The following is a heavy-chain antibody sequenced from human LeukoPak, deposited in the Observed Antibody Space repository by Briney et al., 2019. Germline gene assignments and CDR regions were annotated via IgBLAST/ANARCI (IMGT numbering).Heavy chain of an antibody. D-gene: IGHD3-10*01. CDR2: ISGSGGST. CDR3: ARHPEYGSGSFFDY. CDR1: GFTFSSYA. Sequence: GGSLRLSCAASGFTFSSYAMSWVRQAPGKGLEWVSAISGSGGSTYLADSVKGRFTISRDNSKNTLYLQMNSLRAEDTAVYYCARHPEYGSGSFFDYWGPGTLVTVSS. J-gene: IGHJ4*02. V-gene: IGHV3-23*01.